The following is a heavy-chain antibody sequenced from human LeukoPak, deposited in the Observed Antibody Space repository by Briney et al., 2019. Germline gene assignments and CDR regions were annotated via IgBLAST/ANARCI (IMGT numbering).Heavy chain of an antibody. D-gene: IGHD5-18*01. CDR3: ARGLRRGYSYGGDFDY. CDR2: INHSGST. Sequence: SETLSLTCAVYGGSFSGYYWSWIRQPPGKGLEWIGEINHSGSTNYNPSLKSRVTVSVDTSKNQFSLKLSSVTAADTAVYYCARGLRRGYSYGGDFDYWGQGTLVTVSA. CDR1: GGSFSGYY. V-gene: IGHV4-34*01. J-gene: IGHJ4*02.